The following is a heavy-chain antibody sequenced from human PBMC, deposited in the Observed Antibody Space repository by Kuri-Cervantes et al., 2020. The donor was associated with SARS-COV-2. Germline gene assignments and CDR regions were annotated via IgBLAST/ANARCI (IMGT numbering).Heavy chain of an antibody. CDR3: ARGHIGVVPSPFLGLGPHSYYYHMDV. D-gene: IGHD2-2*01. CDR2: INHSGGT. V-gene: IGHV4-34*01. Sequence: GSLRLSCAVFGASLNTYSWSWIRQPPGKGLEWIGEINHSGGTKYRASLKGRVSISVDASKNQISLKLTSATAADAAVYYCARGHIGVVPSPFLGLGPHSYYYHMDVWGQGTTVTVFS. CDR1: GASLNTYS. J-gene: IGHJ6*02.